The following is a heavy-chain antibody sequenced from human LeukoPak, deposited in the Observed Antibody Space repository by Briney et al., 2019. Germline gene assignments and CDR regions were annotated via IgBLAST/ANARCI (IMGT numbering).Heavy chain of an antibody. CDR2: XXXXXXXXTX. V-gene: IGHV3-49*04. D-gene: IGHD3-16*02. CDR1: GFTFGDYA. CDR3: TRDPGAYDYVWGSYRFYYYYYGMDV. J-gene: IGHJ6*04. Sequence: GGSLRLSCTASGFTFGDYAMSWVRQAPGKGLXXXXXXXXXXXXXTXEYAASVKGRFTISRDDSKSIAYLQMNSLKTEDTAVYYCTRDPGAYDYVWGSYRFYYYYYGMDVWGKGTTVTVSS.